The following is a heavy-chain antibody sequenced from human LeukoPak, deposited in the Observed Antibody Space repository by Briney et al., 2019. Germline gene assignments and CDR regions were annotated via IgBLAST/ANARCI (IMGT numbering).Heavy chain of an antibody. V-gene: IGHV1-18*04. CDR1: GYTFTGYY. CDR2: ISAYNGNT. CDR3: ASYGLRYFDWLS. D-gene: IGHD3-9*01. J-gene: IGHJ4*02. Sequence: ASVKVSCKASGYTFTGYYMHWVRQAPGQGLEWMGWISAYNGNTNYAQKLQGRVTMTTDTSTSTAYMELRSLRSDDTAVYYCASYGLRYFDWLSWGQGTLVTVSS.